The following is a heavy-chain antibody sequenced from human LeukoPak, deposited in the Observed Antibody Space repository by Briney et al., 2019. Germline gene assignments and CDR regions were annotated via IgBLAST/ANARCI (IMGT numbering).Heavy chain of an antibody. V-gene: IGHV5-51*01. CDR1: GYSFTSYW. CDR2: IYPGDSDT. CDR3: ARTARWELLWFDP. D-gene: IGHD1-26*01. Sequence: PGESLKISCKGSGYSFTSYWIGWVRQMPGKGLGWMGIIYPGDSDTRYSPSFQGQVTISADKSISTAYLQWSSLKASDTAMYYCARTARWELLWFDPWGQGTLVTVSS. J-gene: IGHJ5*02.